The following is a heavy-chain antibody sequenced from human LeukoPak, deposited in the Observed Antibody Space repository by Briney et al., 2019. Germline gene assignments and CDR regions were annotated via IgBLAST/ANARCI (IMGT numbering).Heavy chain of an antibody. CDR1: GYTLTELS. CDR2: FDPEDCET. D-gene: IGHD1-26*01. Sequence: ASVKVSCKVSGYTLTELSMHWVQQAPGKGLEWMGGFDPEDCETIYAQKFQDRVTMTEDTSTDTAYMELSSLKSEDTAVYYRATSGSYGFLQYWGPGTLVTVSS. CDR3: ATSGSYGFLQY. V-gene: IGHV1-24*01. J-gene: IGHJ4*02.